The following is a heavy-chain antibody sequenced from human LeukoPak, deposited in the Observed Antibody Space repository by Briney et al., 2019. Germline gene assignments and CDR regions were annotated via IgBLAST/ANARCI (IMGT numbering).Heavy chain of an antibody. J-gene: IGHJ4*02. CDR3: ARALGYNWNLSLDY. V-gene: IGHV1-3*03. CDR1: GYTFTGSY. D-gene: IGHD1-20*01. CDR2: INAGNGNT. Sequence: ASVKVSCKASGYTFTGSYMHWVRQAPGQRLEWMGWINAGNGNTKYSQEFQGRVTITRDTSASTAYMELSSLRSEDMAVYYCARALGYNWNLSLDYWGQGTLVTVSS.